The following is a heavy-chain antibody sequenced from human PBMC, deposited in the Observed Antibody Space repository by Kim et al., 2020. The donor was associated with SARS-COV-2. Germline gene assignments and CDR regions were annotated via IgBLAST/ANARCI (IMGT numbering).Heavy chain of an antibody. J-gene: IGHJ6*03. D-gene: IGHD6-6*01. Sequence: SVKVSCKASGGTFSSYAISWVRQAPGQGLEWMGRIIPILGIANYAQKFQGRVTITADKSTSTAYMELSSLRSEDTAVYYCARDGGGQLAYYYYYMDVWG. CDR1: GGTFSSYA. CDR3: ARDGGGQLAYYYYYMDV. CDR2: IIPILGIA. V-gene: IGHV1-69*04.